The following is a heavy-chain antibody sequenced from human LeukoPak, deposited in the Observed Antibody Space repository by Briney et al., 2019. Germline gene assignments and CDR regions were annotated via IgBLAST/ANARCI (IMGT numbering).Heavy chain of an antibody. J-gene: IGHJ6*03. CDR1: GGSISSGGYY. Sequence: PSQTPSLTCTVSGGSISSGGYYWSWIRQHPGKGLEWIGYIYYSGSTYYNPSLKSRVTISVDTSKNQFSLKLSSVTAADTVVYYCARLAPNDMDVWGKGTTVAVSS. CDR2: IYYSGST. CDR3: ARLAPNDMDV. V-gene: IGHV4-31*03.